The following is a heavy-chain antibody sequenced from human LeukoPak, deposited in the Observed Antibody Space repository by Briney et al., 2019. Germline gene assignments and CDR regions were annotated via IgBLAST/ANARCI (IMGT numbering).Heavy chain of an antibody. V-gene: IGHV3-30*03. Sequence: GGSLRLSCAASGFTFSSYGMHWVRQAPGKGLEWVAVISYDGSNKYYADSVKGRFTISRDNSKNTLHLQMNSLRAEDTAVYYCAGGKYFDYWGQGTLVTVSS. D-gene: IGHD1-26*01. CDR1: GFTFSSYG. CDR2: ISYDGSNK. J-gene: IGHJ4*02. CDR3: AGGKYFDY.